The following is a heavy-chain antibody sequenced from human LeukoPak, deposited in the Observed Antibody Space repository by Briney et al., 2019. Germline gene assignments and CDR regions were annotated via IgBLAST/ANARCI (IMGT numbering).Heavy chain of an antibody. CDR1: GGTFSSYA. CDR2: IIPIFGTA. D-gene: IGHD2-2*03. Sequence: GASVKVSCKASGGTFSSYAISWVRQAPGQGLEWMGGIIPIFGTANYAQKFQGRVTITADESTSTAYMELSSLRPEDTAVYYCARMDIVVVPAANGDYYYYGMDVWGQGTTVTVSS. CDR3: ARMDIVVVPAANGDYYYYGMDV. V-gene: IGHV1-69*13. J-gene: IGHJ6*02.